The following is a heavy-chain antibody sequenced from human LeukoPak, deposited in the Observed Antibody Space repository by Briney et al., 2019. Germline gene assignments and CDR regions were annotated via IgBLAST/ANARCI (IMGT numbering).Heavy chain of an antibody. CDR1: GFTFSSYA. Sequence: PGWSLRLSCAASGFTFSSYAMSWVRQAPGKGLEWVSAISGSGGSTYYPDSVKGRFTISRDNSKNTLYLQMNSLRAEDTAVYYCAKDRGITMIVVATTTFDYWAQGTLVTVSS. J-gene: IGHJ4*02. CDR3: AKDRGITMIVVATTTFDY. V-gene: IGHV3-23*01. CDR2: ISGSGGST. D-gene: IGHD3-22*01.